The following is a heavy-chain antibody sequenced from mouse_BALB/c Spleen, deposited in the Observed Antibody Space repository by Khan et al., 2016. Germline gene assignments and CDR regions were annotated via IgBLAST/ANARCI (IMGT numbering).Heavy chain of an antibody. D-gene: IGHD2-14*01. J-gene: IGHJ4*01. CDR3: TRWQACYRYDDVMDY. CDR1: GFTFTDYE. V-gene: IGHV1-15*01. CDR2: IDPETGGS. Sequence: QVQLQQSGAELVRPGASVTLSCKASGFTFTDYEMHWVKQTPVHGLEWIGAIDPETGGSAYNQKFQGKATVTADKSSSTAYMELRSLTSEDYAVYFFTRWQACYRYDDVMDYWGQGTSVTVSS.